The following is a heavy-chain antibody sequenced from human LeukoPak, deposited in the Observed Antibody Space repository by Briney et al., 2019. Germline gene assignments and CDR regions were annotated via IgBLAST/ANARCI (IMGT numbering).Heavy chain of an antibody. CDR2: IYYSGST. J-gene: IGHJ4*02. V-gene: IGHV4-39*01. CDR3: ARHGHDSSGYYYTIGY. D-gene: IGHD3-22*01. CDR1: GGSISSSSYY. Sequence: SETLSLTCTVSGGSISSSSYYWGWIRQPPGKGLEWIGSIYYSGSTYYNPSLKSRVTISVDTSKNQFSLKLSSVTAADTAVYYCARHGHDSSGYYYTIGYWGQGTLVTVSS.